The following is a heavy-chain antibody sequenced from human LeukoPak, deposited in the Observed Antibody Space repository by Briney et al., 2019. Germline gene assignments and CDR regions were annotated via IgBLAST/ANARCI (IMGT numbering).Heavy chain of an antibody. Sequence: SETLSLTCTVSGGSISSGSYYWSWIRQPAGKGLEWIGHIYTNGNTNFNPSLKSRVTISVDTSKNQFSLNLNSVTAADTAVYYCARSGTYYHNWFDPWGQGPLVIVSS. D-gene: IGHD3-10*01. CDR1: GGSISSGSYY. V-gene: IGHV4-61*09. CDR3: ARSGTYYHNWFDP. CDR2: IYTNGNT. J-gene: IGHJ5*02.